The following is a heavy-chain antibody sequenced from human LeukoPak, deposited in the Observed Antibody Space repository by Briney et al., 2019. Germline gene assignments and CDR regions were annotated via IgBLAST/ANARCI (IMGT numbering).Heavy chain of an antibody. CDR1: GFTFSSYW. J-gene: IGHJ4*02. D-gene: IGHD3-10*01. CDR3: AKRASGSGTSLYYFDY. CDR2: IKEDGSGK. Sequence: GGSLRLSCAASGFTFSSYWMSWVRQAPGKGLEWVASIKEDGSGKYVDSVKGRFTVSRDNARNSVSLEMNSLRAEDTAVYYCAKRASGSGTSLYYFDYWGQGTLVTVSS. V-gene: IGHV3-7*05.